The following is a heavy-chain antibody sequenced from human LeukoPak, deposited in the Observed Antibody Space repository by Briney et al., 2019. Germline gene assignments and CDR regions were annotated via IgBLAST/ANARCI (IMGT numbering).Heavy chain of an antibody. CDR3: AKVPRQNGWFPLSDY. CDR1: GFTFSSYG. Sequence: HPGGSLRLSCAASGFTFSSYGMRWVRQAPGKGLEWVAVISYDGSNKYYADSVKGRFTISRDNSKNTLYLQMNSLRAEDTAVYYCAKVPRQNGWFPLSDYWGQGALVTVAS. D-gene: IGHD6-19*01. V-gene: IGHV3-30*18. CDR2: ISYDGSNK. J-gene: IGHJ4*02.